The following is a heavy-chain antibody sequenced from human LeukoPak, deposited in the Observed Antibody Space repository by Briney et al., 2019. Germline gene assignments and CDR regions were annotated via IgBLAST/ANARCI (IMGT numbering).Heavy chain of an antibody. J-gene: IGHJ4*02. V-gene: IGHV4-30-4*01. D-gene: IGHD2-21*02. CDR1: GGSISSGDYY. Sequence: PSQTLSLTCTVSGGSISSGDYYWSWIRQPPGKGLEWIGYIYYSGSTYYNPSLKSRVTISVDTSKNQFSLKLSSVTAADTAVYYCAQFYNCGGDCYNDDYWGQGTLVTVSS. CDR2: IYYSGST. CDR3: AQFYNCGGDCYNDDY.